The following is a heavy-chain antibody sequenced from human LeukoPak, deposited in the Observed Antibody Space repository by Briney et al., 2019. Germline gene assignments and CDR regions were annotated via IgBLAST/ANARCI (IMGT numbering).Heavy chain of an antibody. J-gene: IGHJ5*02. Sequence: SVRVSCKASGGTFSSYAISWVRQAPGQGLEWMGGIIPIFGTANYAQKFQGRVTITTDESTSTAYMELSSLRSEDTAVYYCARDPSSYSSGWEGDWFDPWGQGTLVTVSS. CDR1: GGTFSSYA. CDR3: ARDPSSYSSGWEGDWFDP. CDR2: IIPIFGTA. V-gene: IGHV1-69*05. D-gene: IGHD6-19*01.